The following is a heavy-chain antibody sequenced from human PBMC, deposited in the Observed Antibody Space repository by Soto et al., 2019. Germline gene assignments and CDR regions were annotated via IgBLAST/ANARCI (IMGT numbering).Heavy chain of an antibody. CDR2: IYYSGST. CDR1: GGSISSSSYY. V-gene: IGHV4-39*01. CDR3: ARHRIAVAGTDLDY. D-gene: IGHD6-19*01. Sequence: SETLSLTCTVSGGSISSSSYYWGWIRQPPGKGLEWIGSIYYSGSTYYNPSLKSRVTISVDTSKNQFSLKLSSVTAADTAVYYCARHRIAVAGTDLDYWGQGTLVTVSS. J-gene: IGHJ4*02.